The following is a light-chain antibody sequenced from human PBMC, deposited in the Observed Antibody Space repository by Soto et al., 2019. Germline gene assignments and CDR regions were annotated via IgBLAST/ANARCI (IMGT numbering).Light chain of an antibody. V-gene: IGKV1-33*01. CDR3: QQFASLPALT. J-gene: IGKJ3*01. CDR1: QDIGNR. Sequence: DIQMTQSPSPLSASVGDRVTITCQASQDIGNRLNWYQQKPGKAPKLLVYDASNLHSGVPSRFSGHGSGTDFTLSITNLQAEDFAKYYCQQFASLPALTFGPGTKLDIK. CDR2: DAS.